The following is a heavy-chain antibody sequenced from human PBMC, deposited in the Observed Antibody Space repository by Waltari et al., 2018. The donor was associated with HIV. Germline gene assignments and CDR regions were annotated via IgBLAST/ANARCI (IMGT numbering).Heavy chain of an antibody. J-gene: IGHJ4*02. Sequence: QVQLVQSGAEVKKPGASVKLSCKASGYTFTDYYVHWVRQAPGKGLGGMGGLDPKTGGPNYARKFQARVTMTRDTSISTAYMELDRLTSDDTAVYYCARDISSGWYYLRFWGQGTLLTVSS. CDR3: ARDISSGWYYLRF. V-gene: IGHV1-2*02. CDR2: LDPKTGGP. D-gene: IGHD6-19*01. CDR1: GYTFTDYY.